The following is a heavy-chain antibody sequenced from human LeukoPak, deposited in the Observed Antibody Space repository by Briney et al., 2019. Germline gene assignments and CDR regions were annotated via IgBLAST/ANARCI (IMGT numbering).Heavy chain of an antibody. CDR1: GGSISRYY. D-gene: IGHD6-13*01. CDR3: ARDRGNYFDY. J-gene: IGHJ4*02. V-gene: IGHV4-59*01. CDR2: ISYSRPT. Sequence: SETLSLTCTVSGGSISRYYWSWIRQPPGKGVEWIGYISYSRPTNYPPSLKRRVTISVAPSKTQFSLKLRSVTAPDTAVYYCARDRGNYFDYWGQGTLVTVSS.